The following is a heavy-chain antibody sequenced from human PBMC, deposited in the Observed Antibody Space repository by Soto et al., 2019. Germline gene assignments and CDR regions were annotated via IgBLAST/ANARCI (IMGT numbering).Heavy chain of an antibody. CDR3: ARQRGLQWLVYYFDY. D-gene: IGHD6-19*01. J-gene: IGHJ4*02. CDR2: VYYRGNT. CDR1: VGSVTSSRYC. Sequence: SETLSLTCNVSVGSVTSSRYCWGWIRQSPGKGLEWIGSVYYRGNTYYNPSLKSRITISLDTSKSQFSLKLSSMTAADTAVYYCARQRGLQWLVYYFDYWGQGTLVTVSS. V-gene: IGHV4-39*01.